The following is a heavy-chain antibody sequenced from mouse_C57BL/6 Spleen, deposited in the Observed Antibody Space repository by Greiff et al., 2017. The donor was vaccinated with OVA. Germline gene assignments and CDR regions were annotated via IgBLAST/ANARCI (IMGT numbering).Heavy chain of an antibody. CDR3: TIYYSNSFAY. J-gene: IGHJ3*01. CDR2: IDPETGGT. CDR1: GYTFTDYE. Sequence: QVQLQQSGAELVRPGASVTLSCKASGYTFTDYEMHWVKQTPVHGLEWIGAIDPETGGTAYNQKFKGKAILTADKSSSTAYMELRSLTSEDSAVYYCTIYYSNSFAYWGQGTLVTVSA. D-gene: IGHD2-5*01. V-gene: IGHV1-15*01.